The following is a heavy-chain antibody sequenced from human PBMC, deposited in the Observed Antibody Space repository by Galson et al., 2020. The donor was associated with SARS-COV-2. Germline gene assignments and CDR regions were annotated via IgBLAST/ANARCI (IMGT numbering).Heavy chain of an antibody. D-gene: IGHD4-17*01. V-gene: IGHV5-51*01. J-gene: IGHJ1*01. Sequence: HGESLKISCKGSGYSFADYWIGWVRQMPGKGLEWMGFVLPGDSDTRYSPSFQGQVSISADTSISTAYLHWRSRKAPDTAMYYCAGWVYGDEGDRLYWGQGTLVTLSS. CDR1: GYSFADYW. CDR2: VLPGDSDT. CDR3: AGWVYGDEGDRLY.